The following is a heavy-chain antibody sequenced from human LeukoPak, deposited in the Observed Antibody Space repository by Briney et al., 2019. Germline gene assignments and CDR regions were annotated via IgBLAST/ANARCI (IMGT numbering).Heavy chain of an antibody. CDR2: IYTSGST. D-gene: IGHD3-3*01. V-gene: IGHV4-4*07. Sequence: SETLSLTCTVSGGSISSYYWSWIRHPAGKGLEWIGRIYTSGSTNYNPSLNSRVTMSVDTSKNQFSLKLSSVTAADTAVYYCARDVATIFGVVIPDAFDIWGQGTMVTVSS. CDR1: GGSISSYY. CDR3: ARDVATIFGVVIPDAFDI. J-gene: IGHJ3*02.